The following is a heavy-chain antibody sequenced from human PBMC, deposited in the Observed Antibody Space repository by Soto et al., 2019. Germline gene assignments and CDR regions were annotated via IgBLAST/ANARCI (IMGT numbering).Heavy chain of an antibody. CDR1: GFTFSGSA. J-gene: IGHJ5*02. CDR3: ARLGLAVAGIHCDT. CDR2: IRSKPNNHAT. V-gene: IGHV3-73*02. D-gene: IGHD6-19*01. Sequence: EVQLVESGGGLVQPGGSLRLSCAASGFTFSGSAMHWVRQATGKGLEWVGRIRSKPNNHATTYGASVKGRFIISRDDSKNTTYLQMNNLKQEDTAVYYCARLGLAVAGIHCDTWGQGTLVTVSS.